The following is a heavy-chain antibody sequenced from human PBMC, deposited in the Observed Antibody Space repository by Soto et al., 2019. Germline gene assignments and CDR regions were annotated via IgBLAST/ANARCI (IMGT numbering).Heavy chain of an antibody. CDR1: GGSISSSSYY. D-gene: IGHD3-22*01. V-gene: IGHV4-39*01. CDR2: IYYSGST. CDR3: ARTGFVCDYYDSSGLPCAFDI. J-gene: IGHJ3*02. Sequence: QLQLQESGPGLVKPSETLSLTCTVSGGSISSSSYYWGWIRQPPGKGLEWIGSIYYSGSTYYNPSLKSRVTISVDTSKNQFSLKLSSVTAADTAVYYCARTGFVCDYYDSSGLPCAFDIWGQGTMVTVSS.